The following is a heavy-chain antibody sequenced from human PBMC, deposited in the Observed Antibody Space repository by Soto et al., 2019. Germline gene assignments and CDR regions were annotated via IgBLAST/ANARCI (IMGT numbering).Heavy chain of an antibody. Sequence: SETLSLTCTVSGGSISTYYWNWIRQPPGKGLEWIGYIYYSGTTNYNPSLKSRVTISVDTSKNQFSLKLSPVSAADTAVYYCARSGSWFGDFRDDAFDIWGQGTMVTVS. CDR3: ARSGSWFGDFRDDAFDI. CDR2: IYYSGTT. J-gene: IGHJ3*02. CDR1: GGSISTYY. D-gene: IGHD2-15*01. V-gene: IGHV4-59*01.